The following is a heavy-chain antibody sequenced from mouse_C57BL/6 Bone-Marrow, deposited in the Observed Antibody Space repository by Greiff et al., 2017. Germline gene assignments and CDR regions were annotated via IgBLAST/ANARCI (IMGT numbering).Heavy chain of an antibody. V-gene: IGHV1-72*01. J-gene: IGHJ4*01. Sequence: HLQQPGAELVKPGASVKLSCKASGYTFTSYWMHWVKQRPGRGLEWIGRIDPNRGGTKYNEKFKSKAILTVDKPSSTAYMQLSILTSEDSAVYYCASSDYFGSFYAMGYWGQRTSVTVSS. CDR2: IDPNRGGT. D-gene: IGHD1-1*01. CDR1: GYTFTSYW. CDR3: ASSDYFGSFYAMGY.